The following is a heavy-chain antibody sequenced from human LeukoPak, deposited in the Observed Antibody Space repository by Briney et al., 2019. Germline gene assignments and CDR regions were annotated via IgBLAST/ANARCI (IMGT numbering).Heavy chain of an antibody. V-gene: IGHV1-69*10. CDR2: IIQIYGIE. J-gene: IGHJ3*02. Sequence: SVTVSRKCSGGTVCSCAISWVRQAPAQGVEGMGWIIQIYGIENSEHNLQGRGTLTADQSTSTAYIELSRLCSAETAAYYCARAFVVVTADPDAFDMWGQGTLVTVTS. CDR1: GGTVCSCA. CDR3: ARAFVVVTADPDAFDM. D-gene: IGHD2-21*02.